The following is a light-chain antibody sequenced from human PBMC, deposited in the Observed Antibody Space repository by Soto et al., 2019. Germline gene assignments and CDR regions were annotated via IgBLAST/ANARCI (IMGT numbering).Light chain of an antibody. CDR2: DVS. CDR3: SSYTSSSTLV. V-gene: IGLV2-14*01. J-gene: IGLJ1*01. CDR1: SSDVGGYNY. Sequence: QSVLTQPASVSGSPGQSITISCTGTSSDVGGYNYVSWYQQHPGKAPKLMIYDVSNRPSGVSNRSSGSKSGNTASLTISGLQAEDEADYYCSSYTSSSTLVFGTGTKATVL.